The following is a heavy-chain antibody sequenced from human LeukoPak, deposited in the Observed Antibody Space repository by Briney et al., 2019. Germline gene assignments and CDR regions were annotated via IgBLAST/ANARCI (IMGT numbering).Heavy chain of an antibody. V-gene: IGHV3-30*04. CDR2: ISYEGSNK. Sequence: PGRSLRLSCAASGFTFSSYAMHWVRQAPGKGLERVAVISYEGSNKYYADSVKGRFTISRDNFKNTLYLQMNSLRAEDTAVYYCAKDPAFVEVVPAPFDYWGQGTLVTVSS. J-gene: IGHJ4*02. CDR1: GFTFSSYA. CDR3: AKDPAFVEVVPAPFDY. D-gene: IGHD2-2*01.